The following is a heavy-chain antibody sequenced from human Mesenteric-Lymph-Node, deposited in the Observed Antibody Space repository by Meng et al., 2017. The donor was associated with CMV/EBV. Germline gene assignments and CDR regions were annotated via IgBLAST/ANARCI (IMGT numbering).Heavy chain of an antibody. V-gene: IGHV3-30*02. CDR3: ARLSDGGVDY. CDR2: IRYDANNK. J-gene: IGHJ4*02. CDR1: GFTFSNYG. Sequence: GESLKISCATSGFTFSNYGIHWVRQAPGKGLEWVAFIRYDANNKYYADSVRGRFTISRDNAKNSLYLQMNSLRAEDTAVYYCARLSDGGVDYWGQGSLVTVSS. D-gene: IGHD4-23*01.